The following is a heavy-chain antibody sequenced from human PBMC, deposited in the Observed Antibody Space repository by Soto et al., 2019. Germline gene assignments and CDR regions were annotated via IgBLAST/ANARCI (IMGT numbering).Heavy chain of an antibody. V-gene: IGHV3-48*02. Sequence: EVQLVESGGGLVQPGGSLRLSCAASGFTFSSYSMNWVRQAPGKGLEWVSYISSSSSTIYYADSVKGRFTISRDNAKNSLYLQMNSLRDEDTAVYYCASGHHPYSSSPSGGWGQGTLVTVSS. D-gene: IGHD6-13*01. CDR3: ASGHHPYSSSPSGG. CDR1: GFTFSSYS. J-gene: IGHJ4*02. CDR2: ISSSSSTI.